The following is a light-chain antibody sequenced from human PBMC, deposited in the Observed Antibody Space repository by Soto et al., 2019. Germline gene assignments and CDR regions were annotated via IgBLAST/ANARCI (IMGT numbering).Light chain of an antibody. CDR2: EDN. Sequence: QSVLTQPPSVSAAPGQKVTISCSGSSSNIGNNIVSWYQQLPGTAPKLLIYEDNKRPSGIPDRFSGSKSGTSATPGITGLQTGDEADYYCASWDGGLSGGVFGGGTKVTVL. CDR3: ASWDGGLSGGV. V-gene: IGLV1-51*02. J-gene: IGLJ2*01. CDR1: SSNIGNNI.